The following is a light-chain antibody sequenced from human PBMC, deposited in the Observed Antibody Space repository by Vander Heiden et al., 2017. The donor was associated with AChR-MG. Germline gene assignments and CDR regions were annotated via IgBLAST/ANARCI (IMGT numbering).Light chain of an antibody. CDR3: QQRA. V-gene: IGKV3-20*01. CDR2: GAS. Sequence: EIVVTQSPGTLSLSPGERATLSCRANQSVSSAFVAWYQQKPGQAPRLLIYGASSSATGIPDRFSGSGSGADFTLTISRLEPQDFGVYYCQQRAFGQGTKLEIK. CDR1: QSVSSAF. J-gene: IGKJ2*01.